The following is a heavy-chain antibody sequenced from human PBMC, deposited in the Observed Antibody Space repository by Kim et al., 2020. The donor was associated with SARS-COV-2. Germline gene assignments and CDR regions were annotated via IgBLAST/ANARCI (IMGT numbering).Heavy chain of an antibody. V-gene: IGHV1-8*01. CDR2: MNPNSGNT. J-gene: IGHJ6*02. CDR1: GYTFTSYD. Sequence: ASVKVSCKASGYTFTSYDINWVRQATGQGLEWMGWMNPNSGNTDYAQKFQGRVTMTRNTSISTAYMELSSLRSEDTAVYYCARGPTGAMPEYGMDVWGQGTTVTVSS. D-gene: IGHD2-2*01. CDR3: ARGPTGAMPEYGMDV.